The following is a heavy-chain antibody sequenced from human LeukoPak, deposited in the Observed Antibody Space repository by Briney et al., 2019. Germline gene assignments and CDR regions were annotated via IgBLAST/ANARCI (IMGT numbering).Heavy chain of an antibody. CDR2: ISWNSGSI. V-gene: IGHV3-9*01. Sequence: PGGSLRLSCAASGFTFDDYAMHWVRQAPGKGLEWVSGISWNSGSIGYADSVKGRFTISRDNAKNSLYLQMNSLRAEDTALYYCAKTFYDSSGYSYDAFDIWGQGTMVTVSS. CDR3: AKTFYDSSGYSYDAFDI. CDR1: GFTFDDYA. J-gene: IGHJ3*02. D-gene: IGHD3-22*01.